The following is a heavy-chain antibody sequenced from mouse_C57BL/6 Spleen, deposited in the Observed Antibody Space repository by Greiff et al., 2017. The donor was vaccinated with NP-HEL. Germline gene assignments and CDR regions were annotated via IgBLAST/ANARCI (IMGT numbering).Heavy chain of an antibody. J-gene: IGHJ4*01. CDR3: ARGGPYAMDD. V-gene: IGHV5-17*01. Sequence: EVMLVESGGGLVKPGGSLKLSCAASGFTFSDYGMHWVRQAPEKGLEWVAYISSGSSTIYYADTVKGRFTISRDNAKNTLFLQMTSLRSEDTAMYDGARGGPYAMDDWGQGTSVTVAS. CDR2: ISSGSSTI. D-gene: IGHD3-3*01. CDR1: GFTFSDYG.